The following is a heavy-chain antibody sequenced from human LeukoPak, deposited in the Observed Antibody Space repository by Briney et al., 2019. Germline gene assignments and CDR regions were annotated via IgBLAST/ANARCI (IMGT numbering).Heavy chain of an antibody. CDR2: INPNSGGT. V-gene: IGHV1-2*02. CDR3: ARDRGCSGGSCYFS. J-gene: IGHJ4*02. CDR1: GYTYIGYG. Sequence: GASVKVSCKASGYTYIGYGINWVRQAPGQGLEWMGWINPNSGGTNYAQKFQGRVTMTRDTSISTAYMELSSLRSDDTAVYYCARDRGCSGGSCYFSWGQGTLVTVSS. D-gene: IGHD2-15*01.